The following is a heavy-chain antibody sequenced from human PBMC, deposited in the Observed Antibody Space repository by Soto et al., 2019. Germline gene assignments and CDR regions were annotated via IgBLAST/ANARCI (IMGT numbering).Heavy chain of an antibody. V-gene: IGHV3-30-3*01. Sequence: QVQLVESGGGVVQPGRSLRLSCAASGFTFSSYAMHWVRQAPGKGLEWVAVISYDGSNKYYLDSVKGRFTIYRDNAKNSLYLQMNSLRAEDTAVYYCARDKVVGPTTLDYWGQGTLVTVSS. CDR3: ARDKVVGPTTLDY. CDR1: GFTFSSYA. CDR2: ISYDGSNK. J-gene: IGHJ4*02. D-gene: IGHD1-26*01.